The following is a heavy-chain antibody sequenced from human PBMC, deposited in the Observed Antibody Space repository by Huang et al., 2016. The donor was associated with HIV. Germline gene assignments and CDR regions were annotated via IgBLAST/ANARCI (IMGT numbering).Heavy chain of an antibody. Sequence: QAQLMQSGPEVKKPGASVKVSCKTSGYSFTDYGITWVRQAPGQGPEWVGGSGACNGETEIAQRLQGRVTLTTDTSTSMAYMELRSLRFDDTAVYFCARDPKYHRIGYYRQRRGIDVWGQGTMVSVSS. CDR3: ARDPKYHRIGYYRQRRGIDV. CDR1: GYSFTDYG. V-gene: IGHV1-18*01. CDR2: SGACNGET. J-gene: IGHJ3*01. D-gene: IGHD3-22*01.